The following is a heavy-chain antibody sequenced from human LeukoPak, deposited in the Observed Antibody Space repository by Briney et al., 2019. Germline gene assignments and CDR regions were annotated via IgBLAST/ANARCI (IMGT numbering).Heavy chain of an antibody. D-gene: IGHD6-19*01. CDR3: AKVVGYSSGYFSD. J-gene: IGHJ4*02. Sequence: SLRLSCTASVSTFEDYATHWVRQAPGKGLECVSGISWTIGRIVYADSVKGRFTISRDNAKNSLYLQMNSRRAEDTALYYCAKVVGYSSGYFSDWGQETLVTVSS. CDR1: VSTFEDYA. CDR2: ISWTIGRI. V-gene: IGHV3-9*01.